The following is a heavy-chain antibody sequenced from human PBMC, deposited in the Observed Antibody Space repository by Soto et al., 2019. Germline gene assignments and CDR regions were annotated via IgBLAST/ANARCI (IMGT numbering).Heavy chain of an antibody. Sequence: RXSVKVSCKASVGTFSSYAISWVRQAPGQGLEWMGGIIPIFGTANYAQKFQGRVTITADESTSTAYMELSSLRSEDTAVYYCARDPTPKQQLGYYYYYGMDVWGQGTTVTVSS. CDR3: ARDPTPKQQLGYYYYYGMDV. CDR1: VGTFSSYA. CDR2: IIPIFGTA. J-gene: IGHJ6*02. D-gene: IGHD6-13*01. V-gene: IGHV1-69*13.